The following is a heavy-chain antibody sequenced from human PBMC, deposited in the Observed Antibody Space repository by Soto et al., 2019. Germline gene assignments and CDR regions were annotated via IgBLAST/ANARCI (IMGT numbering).Heavy chain of an antibody. V-gene: IGHV3-15*01. Sequence: GGSLRLSCAASGFTFSNAWMSWVRQAPGKGLEWVGRIKSKTDGGTTDYAAPVKGRFTISRDDSKNTLYLQMNSLKTEDTAVYYCTTTADYGDYFDYWGQGTLVTVSS. CDR2: IKSKTDGGTT. CDR1: GFTFSNAW. J-gene: IGHJ4*02. CDR3: TTTADYGDYFDY. D-gene: IGHD4-17*01.